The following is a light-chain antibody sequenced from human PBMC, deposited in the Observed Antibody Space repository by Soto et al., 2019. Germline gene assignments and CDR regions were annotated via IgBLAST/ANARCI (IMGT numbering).Light chain of an antibody. Sequence: DIQMTQSPSTLSASVGDRVTISCRASETVNVWLAWYQQKPGKAPKLLSYKASSLEAGVPARFSASGSGTELTLTISSLQPDDVATYYCQQYNRYPYTFGQGTKVEVK. CDR2: KAS. CDR1: ETVNVW. V-gene: IGKV1-5*03. CDR3: QQYNRYPYT. J-gene: IGKJ2*01.